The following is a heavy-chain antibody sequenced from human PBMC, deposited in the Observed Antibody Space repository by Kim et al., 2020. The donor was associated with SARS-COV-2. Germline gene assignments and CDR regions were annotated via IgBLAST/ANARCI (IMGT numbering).Heavy chain of an antibody. CDR2: ISSSSSYI. CDR3: ARLPQVEMGHYYYYYGMDV. D-gene: IGHD1-26*01. J-gene: IGHJ6*02. V-gene: IGHV3-21*01. CDR1: GFTFSSYS. Sequence: GGSLRLSCAASGFTFSSYSMNWVRQAPGKGLEWVSSISSSSSYIYYADSVKGRFTISRDNAKNSLYLQMNSLRAEDTAVYYCARLPQVEMGHYYYYYGMDVWGQGTTVTVSS.